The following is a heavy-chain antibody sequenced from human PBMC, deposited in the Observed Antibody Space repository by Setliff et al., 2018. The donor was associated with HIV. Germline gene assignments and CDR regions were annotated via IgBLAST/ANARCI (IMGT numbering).Heavy chain of an antibody. J-gene: IGHJ4*02. CDR3: APRHHKYGFL. CDR2: IYHSGRT. Sequence: SETLSLTCTVYGGFIKNSNYYWGWIRQPPGKGLEWIGSIYHSGRTYYNPSLKSRVTISVDTSKNQFSLELRSVTAADTALYYCAPRHHKYGFLWGQGTLVTVSS. D-gene: IGHD3-10*01. V-gene: IGHV4-39*07. CDR1: GGFIKNSNYY.